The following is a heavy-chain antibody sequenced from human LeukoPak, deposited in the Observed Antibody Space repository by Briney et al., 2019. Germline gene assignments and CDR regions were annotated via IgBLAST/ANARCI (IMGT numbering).Heavy chain of an antibody. CDR2: INHSGST. CDR3: ARDPLDYDYVWGSYRSYSGAFDI. V-gene: IGHV4-34*01. D-gene: IGHD3-16*02. CDR1: GGSFSGYY. J-gene: IGHJ3*02. Sequence: SETLSLTCAVYGGSFSGYYWSWIRQPPGKGLEWIGEINHSGSTNYNPSLKSRVTISVDTSKNQFSLKLSSVTAADTAVYYCARDPLDYDYVWGSYRSYSGAFDIWGQGTMVTVSS.